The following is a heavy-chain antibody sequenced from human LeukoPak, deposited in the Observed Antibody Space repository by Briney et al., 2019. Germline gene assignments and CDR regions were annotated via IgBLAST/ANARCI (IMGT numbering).Heavy chain of an antibody. CDR3: AKYGKSGWSIDN. CDR2: IYHTGAT. CDR1: GSSIGGDY. Sequence: PSETLSLTCTVSGSSIGGDYWTWIRQPPGKGLQYIGYIYHTGATNYNPSLKSRVTMSVDTSKNQFSLKLNSVTAADTAVYFCAKYGKSGWSIDNWGQGTLVTVSS. J-gene: IGHJ4*02. D-gene: IGHD6-19*01. V-gene: IGHV4-59*08.